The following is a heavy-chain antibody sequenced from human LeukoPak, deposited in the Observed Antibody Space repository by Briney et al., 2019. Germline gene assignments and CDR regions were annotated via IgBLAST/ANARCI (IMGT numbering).Heavy chain of an antibody. V-gene: IGHV1-69*01. J-gene: IGHJ6*02. CDR3: ARDLDIVVVVAASPNYYGMDV. CDR2: IIPIFGTA. CDR1: GGTFSSYA. Sequence: SVKVSCKASGGTFSSYAISWVRQAPGQGLEWMGGIIPIFGTANYAQKFQGRVTITADESTSTAYMELSSLRSEDTAVYYCARDLDIVVVVAASPNYYGMDVWGQGTTVTVSS. D-gene: IGHD2-15*01.